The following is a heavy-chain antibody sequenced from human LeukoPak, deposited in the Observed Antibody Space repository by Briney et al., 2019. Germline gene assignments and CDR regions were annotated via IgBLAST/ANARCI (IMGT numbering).Heavy chain of an antibody. CDR2: ISRDGTIT. V-gene: IGHV3-23*01. Sequence: PGGSLRLSCAGAGFVFSAFRMIWIRQTPGRGLEWIAYISRDGTITHYGDSVRGRFTISRDNSKNTLYLQMNSLRAEDTAVYYCAKDRHYYVFEDAFDIWGQGTMVTVSS. CDR3: AKDRHYYVFEDAFDI. CDR1: GFVFSAFR. J-gene: IGHJ3*02. D-gene: IGHD3-10*02.